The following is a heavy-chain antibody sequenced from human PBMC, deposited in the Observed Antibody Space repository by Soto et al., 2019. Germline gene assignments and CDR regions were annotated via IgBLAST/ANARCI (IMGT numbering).Heavy chain of an antibody. CDR2: ISWNSGSI. V-gene: IGHV3-9*01. Sequence: EVQLVESGGGLVQPGRSLRLSCAASGFTFDDYAMHWVRQAPGKGLEWVSGISWNSGSIGYADSVKGRFTISRDNAKNSLYLQMNSLRAEDTALYYCAKDRSHSSSSEGFDYWGQGALVTVSS. D-gene: IGHD6-6*01. J-gene: IGHJ4*02. CDR3: AKDRSHSSSSEGFDY. CDR1: GFTFDDYA.